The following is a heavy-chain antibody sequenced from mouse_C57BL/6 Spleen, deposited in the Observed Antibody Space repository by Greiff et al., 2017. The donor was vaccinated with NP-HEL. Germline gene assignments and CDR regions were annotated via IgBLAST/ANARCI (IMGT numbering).Heavy chain of an antibody. V-gene: IGHV1-26*01. Sequence: EVQLQQSGPELVKPGASVKISCKASGYTFTDYYMNWVKQSHGKSLEWIGDINPNNGGTSYNQKFKGKATLTVDKSSSTAYMELRSLTSEDSAVYYCAPGSGYVGWFAYWGQGTLVTVSA. CDR1: GYTFTDYY. J-gene: IGHJ3*01. D-gene: IGHD3-2*02. CDR3: APGSGYVGWFAY. CDR2: INPNNGGT.